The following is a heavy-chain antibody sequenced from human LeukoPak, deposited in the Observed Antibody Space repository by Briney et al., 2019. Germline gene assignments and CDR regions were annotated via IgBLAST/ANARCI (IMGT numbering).Heavy chain of an antibody. Sequence: SVKVSCKASGGTFSSYAISWVRQAPGQGLEWMGGIIPIFGTANYTQKFQGRVTITADESTSTAYMELSSLRSEDTAVYYCASRPQTHDYGDYWGYFDYWGQGTLVTVSS. CDR2: IIPIFGTA. J-gene: IGHJ4*02. D-gene: IGHD4-17*01. V-gene: IGHV1-69*01. CDR1: GGTFSSYA. CDR3: ASRPQTHDYGDYWGYFDY.